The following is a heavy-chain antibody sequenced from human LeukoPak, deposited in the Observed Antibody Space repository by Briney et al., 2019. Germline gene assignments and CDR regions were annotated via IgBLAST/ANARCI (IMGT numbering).Heavy chain of an antibody. V-gene: IGHV3-23*01. Sequence: PGGSLRLSCAASGFTFSSYAMSWVRQAPGKGLEWVSAISGSGGSTYYADSVKGRFTISRDNSKNTLYLQMNSLRAEDTAVYYCAKDAHPLWGIFTSYFDYWGKGTLVTVSS. CDR1: GFTFSSYA. CDR2: ISGSGGST. J-gene: IGHJ4*02. CDR3: AKDAHPLWGIFTSYFDY. D-gene: IGHD3-16*01.